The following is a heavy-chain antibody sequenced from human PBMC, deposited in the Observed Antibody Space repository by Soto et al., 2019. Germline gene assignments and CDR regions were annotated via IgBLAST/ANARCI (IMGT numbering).Heavy chain of an antibody. CDR1: GFSFRTYG. D-gene: IGHD2-15*01. CDR2: ISYTGNIK. Sequence: PGGSLRLSCAASGFSFRTYGMHWVRQTPAKGLEWVAVISYTGNIKYYADSVKGRFTISRDNSKNTLYLQMNSLGVEETALYYCGKAFNATKRWYMDYWDMGTPVTVSS. V-gene: IGHV3-30*18. CDR3: GKAFNATKRWYMDY. J-gene: IGHJ4*02.